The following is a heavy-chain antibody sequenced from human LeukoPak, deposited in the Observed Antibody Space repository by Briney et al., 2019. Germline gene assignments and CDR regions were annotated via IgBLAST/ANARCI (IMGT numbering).Heavy chain of an antibody. J-gene: IGHJ3*02. CDR1: GFAFSNYW. CDR3: ARSNLVGELSVRAFDI. Sequence: PGGSLRLSCAASGFAFSNYWMDWVRQAPGKGLECISVIYSGDDTYYADSVKGRFIISRDNSKNTLYLQMNSLRAEDTAVYYCARSNLVGELSVRAFDIWGQGTMVTVSS. D-gene: IGHD3-16*01. V-gene: IGHV3-53*01. CDR2: IYSGDDT.